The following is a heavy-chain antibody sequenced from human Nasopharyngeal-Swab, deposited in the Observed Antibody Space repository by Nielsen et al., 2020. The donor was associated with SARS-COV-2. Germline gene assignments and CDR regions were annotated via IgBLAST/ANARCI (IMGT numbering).Heavy chain of an antibody. CDR2: IYYSGMT. Sequence: SETLSLTCTVAGGSVTSSSYYWAWIRQAPGKGLEWIRTIYYSGMTYYNPSLKSRLTMSMDTSKNQFSLSLTSATAADTAVYYCADYGGGFWGQGILVTVSS. CDR3: ADYGGGF. J-gene: IGHJ4*02. V-gene: IGHV4-39*01. CDR1: GGSVTSSSYY. D-gene: IGHD4/OR15-4a*01.